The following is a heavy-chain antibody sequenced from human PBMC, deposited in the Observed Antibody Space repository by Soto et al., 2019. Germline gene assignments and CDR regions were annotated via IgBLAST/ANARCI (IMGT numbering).Heavy chain of an antibody. V-gene: IGHV3-23*01. J-gene: IGHJ4*02. D-gene: IGHD3-10*01. CDR1: GVTFSTYA. CDR2: LTGSGGTT. Sequence: PGGSLRLSCTASGVTFSTYAMSWVRQAPGKGLEWVSGLTGSGGTTFYADSVKGRFTISRDNSNDTLYLEMNSLKAEDTAVYYCAKQRADFGSGSDTFYFDYWGQGTLVTVPQ. CDR3: AKQRADFGSGSDTFYFDY.